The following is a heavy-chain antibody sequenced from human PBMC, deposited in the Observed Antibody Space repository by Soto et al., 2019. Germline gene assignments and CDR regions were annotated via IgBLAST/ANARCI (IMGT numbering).Heavy chain of an antibody. J-gene: IGHJ4*02. V-gene: IGHV4-31*02. D-gene: IGHD3-22*01. Sequence: PSETLSLTCTVSGGSISSGGYYWSWIRQHPGKGLEWIGYIYYSGSTYYNPSLKSRVTISVDTSKNQFSLKLSSVTAADTAVYYCARGNYYDSSGYSYYFDYWGQGTLVTVS. CDR1: GGSISSGGYY. CDR2: IYYSGST. CDR3: ARGNYYDSSGYSYYFDY.